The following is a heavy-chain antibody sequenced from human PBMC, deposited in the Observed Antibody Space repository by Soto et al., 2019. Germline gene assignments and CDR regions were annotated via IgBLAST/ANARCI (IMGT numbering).Heavy chain of an antibody. V-gene: IGHV3-30*18. CDR2: ISYDGSNK. CDR3: AKDRKYYDSSGLSN. J-gene: IGHJ4*02. D-gene: IGHD3-22*01. CDR1: GFTFSGYV. Sequence: GGSLRLSCAASGFTFSGYVMHWVRQSPGKGLEWVAVISYDGSNKYYADSVKGRFTISRDNSKNTLYLQMNSLRAEDTAVYYCAKDRKYYDSSGLSNWGQGTLVTVSS.